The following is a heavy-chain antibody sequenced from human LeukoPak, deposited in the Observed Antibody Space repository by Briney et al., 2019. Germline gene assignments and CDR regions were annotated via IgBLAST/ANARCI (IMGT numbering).Heavy chain of an antibody. D-gene: IGHD3-9*01. J-gene: IGHJ4*02. CDR3: ATPTTLRYFDWLSPRVDY. CDR1: GFTFSTYW. Sequence: GGSLRLSCAASGFTFSTYWMTWVRQAPGKGLEWVANIKQDGSEKYFVDSVKGRFTISRDNAKNSLYLQMNSLRAEDTAVYYCATPTTLRYFDWLSPRVDYWGQGTLVTVSS. CDR2: IKQDGSEK. V-gene: IGHV3-7*01.